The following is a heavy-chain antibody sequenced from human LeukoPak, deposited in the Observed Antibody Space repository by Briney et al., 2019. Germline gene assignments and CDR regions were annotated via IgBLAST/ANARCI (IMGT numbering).Heavy chain of an antibody. CDR1: GFSLSTSGVG. CDR2: IYWDDDK. CDR3: ARLIAARPVLGASDI. J-gene: IGHJ3*02. D-gene: IGHD6-6*01. V-gene: IGHV2-5*02. Sequence: SGPTLVNPTQTLTLTCTFSGFSLSTSGVGVGWIRQPPGKALEWLALIYWDDDKRYSPSLKSRLTITKDTSKNQVVLTMTNMDPVDTATYYCARLIAARPVLGASDIWGQGTMVTVSP.